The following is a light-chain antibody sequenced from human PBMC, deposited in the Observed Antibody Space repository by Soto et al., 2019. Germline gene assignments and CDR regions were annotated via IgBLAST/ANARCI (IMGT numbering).Light chain of an antibody. J-gene: IGKJ4*01. Sequence: EIVLTQSPATLSLSPGERATLSCGASQALRSSYLAWYQQKPGLAPRLLIYATSSRATGIPDRFSGGGSGTDFTLTISRLEPEDFAVYYCQQYNNWPVFGGGTKVDI. CDR3: QQYNNWPV. CDR1: QALRSSY. CDR2: ATS. V-gene: IGKV3D-20*01.